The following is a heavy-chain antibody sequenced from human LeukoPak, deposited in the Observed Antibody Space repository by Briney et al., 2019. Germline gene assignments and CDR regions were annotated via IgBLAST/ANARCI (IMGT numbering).Heavy chain of an antibody. J-gene: IGHJ4*02. D-gene: IGHD6-19*01. CDR1: GFNFTGYW. CDR3: ARGRGLGELAVASFDS. V-gene: IGHV3-74*03. Sequence: PGGSLRLSCAGSGFNFTGYWMHWVRQAPGKGLEWISRLCSDGRSLTYADSVMGRFTISRDNAKNMLYLQMNSLRAEDTAVYYCARGRGLGELAVASFDSWGQGILVTVSS. CDR2: LCSDGRSL.